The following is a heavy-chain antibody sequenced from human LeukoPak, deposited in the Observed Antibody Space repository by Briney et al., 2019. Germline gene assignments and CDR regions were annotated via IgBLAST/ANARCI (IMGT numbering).Heavy chain of an antibody. Sequence: SETLSLTCTVSGGSISSGGYYWSWIRQPPGKGLEWIGYIYHSGSTYYNPSLKSRVTISVDRSKNQFSLKLSSVTAVDTAVYYCARTDSSGGAFDIWGQGTMVTVSS. CDR1: GGSISSGGYY. J-gene: IGHJ3*02. CDR3: ARTDSSGGAFDI. V-gene: IGHV4-30-2*01. D-gene: IGHD6-25*01. CDR2: IYHSGST.